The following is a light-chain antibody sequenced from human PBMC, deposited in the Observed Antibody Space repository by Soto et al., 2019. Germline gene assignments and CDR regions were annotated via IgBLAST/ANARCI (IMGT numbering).Light chain of an antibody. Sequence: EIVMTQSPATLSVSPGERATLSCRASQSVSSNLAWYQQKPGQAPRLLIYVASTRATGIPARFSGSGSGTQFTLTISSLQSEDFAVYYCQQYHNWSMITFGQGTRLEIK. CDR2: VAS. V-gene: IGKV3-15*01. CDR1: QSVSSN. CDR3: QQYHNWSMIT. J-gene: IGKJ5*01.